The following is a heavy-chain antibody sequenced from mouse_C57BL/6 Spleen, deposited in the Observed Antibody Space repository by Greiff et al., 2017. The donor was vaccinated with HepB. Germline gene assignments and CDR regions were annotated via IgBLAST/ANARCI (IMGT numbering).Heavy chain of an antibody. CDR2: INPSSGYT. J-gene: IGHJ2*01. V-gene: IGHV1-7*01. D-gene: IGHD1-1*02. CDR3: ARSAVDYGRFDY. Sequence: QVQLQQSGAELAKPGASVKLSCKASGYTFTSYWMPWVNQRPGQGLEWIGYINPSSGYTKYNQKFKDKATLTADKSSSTAYRQLSSLTYEDAAVYYCARSAVDYGRFDYWGQGTTLTVSS. CDR1: GYTFTSYW.